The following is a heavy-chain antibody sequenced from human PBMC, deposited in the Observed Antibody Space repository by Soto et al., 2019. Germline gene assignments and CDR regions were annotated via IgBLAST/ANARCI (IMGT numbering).Heavy chain of an antibody. CDR1: GFTFSTYA. D-gene: IGHD6-19*01. V-gene: IGHV3-23*01. Sequence: EVQLLESGGGLVQPGGSLRLSCAASGFTFSTYAMTWVRQAPGKGLEWVSAISGSGGSTFYADSVKGRFTISRDNSKNTLYLQMNSLRVEDTAVYFCAKESEGSGWAWGQGNLVTVSS. CDR3: AKESEGSGWA. J-gene: IGHJ5*02. CDR2: ISGSGGST.